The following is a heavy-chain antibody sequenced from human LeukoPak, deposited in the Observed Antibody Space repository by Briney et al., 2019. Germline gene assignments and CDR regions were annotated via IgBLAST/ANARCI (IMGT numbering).Heavy chain of an antibody. V-gene: IGHV3-33*01. D-gene: IGHD3-22*01. CDR1: GFTFSSYG. J-gene: IGHJ4*02. Sequence: PRRSLRLSCAASGFTFSSYGMHWVRQAPGKGLEWVAVIWYDGSNKYYADSVKGRFTISRDNSKNTLYLQMNSLRAEDTAVYYCARVFSDSWYYYDSSGYLDYWGQGTLVTVSS. CDR3: ARVFSDSWYYYDSSGYLDY. CDR2: IWYDGSNK.